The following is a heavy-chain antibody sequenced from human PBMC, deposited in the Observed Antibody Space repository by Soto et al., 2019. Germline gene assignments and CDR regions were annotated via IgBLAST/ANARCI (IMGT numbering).Heavy chain of an antibody. Sequence: SETLSLTCTVSGGSISSGGDYWSWIRQHPGKGLEWIGYIYYSGSTYYNPSLKSRVTISLDTSKSQFSLRLSAVTAADTAVYYCARDGGWTVKRGSNHYYYMDVWGKGTTVTVSS. CDR3: ARDGGWTVKRGSNHYYYMDV. D-gene: IGHD4-4*01. CDR2: IYYSGST. J-gene: IGHJ6*03. V-gene: IGHV4-31*03. CDR1: GGSISSGGDY.